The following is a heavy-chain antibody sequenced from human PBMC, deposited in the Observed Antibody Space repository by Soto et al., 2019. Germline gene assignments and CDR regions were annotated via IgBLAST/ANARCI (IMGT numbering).Heavy chain of an antibody. D-gene: IGHD3-9*01. CDR1: GGSISSYY. V-gene: IGHV4-59*01. J-gene: IGHJ4*02. CDR3: ARGMDYDILTGYYYYFDY. CDR2: IYYSGST. Sequence: PSETLSLTCTVSGGSISSYYWSWIRQPPGKGLEWIGYIYYSGSTNYNPSLKSRVTISVDTSKNQFSLKLSSVTAADTAVYYCARGMDYDILTGYYYYFDYRGQGTLVTVSS.